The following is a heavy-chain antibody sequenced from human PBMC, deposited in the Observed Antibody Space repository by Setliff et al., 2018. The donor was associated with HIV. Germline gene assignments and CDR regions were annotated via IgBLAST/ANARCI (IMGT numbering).Heavy chain of an antibody. CDR1: GYSFTDYY. V-gene: IGHV1-2*06. CDR2: ISPNSGGT. Sequence: VASVKVSCKASGYSFTDYYIHWVRQAPGQGLEWVGRISPNSGGTNYAVEFQGRVTMTRDRSINTAYLELSSLKSDDTAVYYCARDKDGFDIWGQGTMVTVSS. CDR3: ARDKDGFDI. J-gene: IGHJ3*02. D-gene: IGHD2-15*01.